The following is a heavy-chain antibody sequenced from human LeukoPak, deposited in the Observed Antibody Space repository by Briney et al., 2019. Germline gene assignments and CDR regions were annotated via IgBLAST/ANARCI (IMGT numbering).Heavy chain of an antibody. V-gene: IGHV1-24*01. J-gene: IGHJ4*02. CDR1: GYTLTELS. D-gene: IGHD5-24*01. Sequence: ASVKDSCKVSGYTLTELSMHWVRQAPGKGLEWMGGFDPEDGETIYAQKFQGRVTMTTDTSTSTAYMELRSLRSDDTAVYYCARGEGDGYNSNYWGQGTLVTVSS. CDR2: FDPEDGET. CDR3: ARGEGDGYNSNY.